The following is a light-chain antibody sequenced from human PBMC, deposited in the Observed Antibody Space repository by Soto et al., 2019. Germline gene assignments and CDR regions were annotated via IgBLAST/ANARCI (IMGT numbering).Light chain of an antibody. Sequence: QSALTQPPSASGSPGQSVTISCTGTSSDVGAYNYVSWYQEHPGKAPKLMIYEVSKRPSGVPDRFSGYKSGITASLTVSGLQTEDEADYYCSSYTDSNNYVFGPGTKLTVL. J-gene: IGLJ1*01. CDR3: SSYTDSNNYV. CDR2: EVS. CDR1: SSDVGAYNY. V-gene: IGLV2-8*01.